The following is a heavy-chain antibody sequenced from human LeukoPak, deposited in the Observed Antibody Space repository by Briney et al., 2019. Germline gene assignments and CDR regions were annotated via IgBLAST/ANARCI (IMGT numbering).Heavy chain of an antibody. Sequence: PGGSLRLSCAASGFTFRNCAMSWVRQAPGKGLEWVSGISGTGYNTYYADSVKGRFTISRDNSKNTLYLQMNSLGAEDTAVYYCAKNVSGSLFYFDYWGQRTLVTVSS. J-gene: IGHJ4*02. CDR1: GFTFRNCA. D-gene: IGHD3-10*01. V-gene: IGHV3-23*01. CDR3: AKNVSGSLFYFDY. CDR2: ISGTGYNT.